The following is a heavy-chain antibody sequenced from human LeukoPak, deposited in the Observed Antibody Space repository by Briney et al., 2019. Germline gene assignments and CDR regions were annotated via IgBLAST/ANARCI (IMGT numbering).Heavy chain of an antibody. V-gene: IGHV1-24*01. CDR1: GYTFTGYY. Sequence: ASVKVSCKASGYTFTGYYMHWVRQAPGQGLEWMGGFDPEDGETIYAQKFQGRVTMTEDTSTDTAYMELSSLRSEDTAVYYCATVRLWFGELWGQGTLVTVSS. D-gene: IGHD3-10*01. J-gene: IGHJ4*02. CDR3: ATVRLWFGEL. CDR2: FDPEDGET.